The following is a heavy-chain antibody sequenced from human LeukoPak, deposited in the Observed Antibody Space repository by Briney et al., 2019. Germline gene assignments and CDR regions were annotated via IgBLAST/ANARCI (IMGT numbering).Heavy chain of an antibody. V-gene: IGHV6-1*01. CDR1: GDGVSSNSAT. CDR3: ARVGHPWGIEDAFDI. J-gene: IGHJ3*02. CDR2: TYYRSKWYN. Sequence: SQTLSLSCAISGDGVSSNSATWNWIRQSPSRGLEWLGRTYYRSKWYNDYAVSVKSRITINPDTSKNQFSLQLNSVTPEDTVVYYCARVGHPWGIEDAFDIWGQGTMVTVSS. D-gene: IGHD3-16*01.